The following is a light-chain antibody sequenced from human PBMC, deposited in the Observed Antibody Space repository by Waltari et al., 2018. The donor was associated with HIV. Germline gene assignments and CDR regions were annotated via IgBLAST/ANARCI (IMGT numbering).Light chain of an antibody. CDR3: SSYTSSDTVV. CDR1: SSDVGGSNA. CDR2: EVS. J-gene: IGLJ2*01. Sequence: QSALTQPASVSGSPGQSISIPCTGTSSDVGGSNAVSWYQQHPANAPKLVILEVSNRPSGVSNRFSGSKSCNRASLTISGLQAEDEAYYYCSSYTSSDTVVFGGGTKVTVL. V-gene: IGLV2-14*01.